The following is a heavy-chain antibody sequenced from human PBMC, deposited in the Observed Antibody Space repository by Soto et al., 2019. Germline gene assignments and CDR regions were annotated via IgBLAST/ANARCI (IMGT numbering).Heavy chain of an antibody. CDR1: GYTFTSYD. CDR3: AKAAAGQSDAFDI. J-gene: IGHJ3*02. V-gene: IGHV1-8*01. D-gene: IGHD6-13*01. CDR2: MNPNSGNT. Sequence: ASVKVSCKASGYTFTSYDINWVRQATGQGLEWMGWMNPNSGNTGYAQKFQGRVTMTTDTSTSTAYMELRSLRAEDTAVYYCAKAAAGQSDAFDIWGQGTMVTVSS.